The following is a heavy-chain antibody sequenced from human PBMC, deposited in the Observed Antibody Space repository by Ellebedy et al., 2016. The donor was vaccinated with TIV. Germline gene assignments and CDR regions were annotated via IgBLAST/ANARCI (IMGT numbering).Heavy chain of an antibody. J-gene: IGHJ3*01. V-gene: IGHV3-9*03. CDR2: INWSGATF. D-gene: IGHD5-18*01. Sequence: SLKISCVVSGFTFEDFAFHWVRQAPGKGLEWVSGINWSGATFGHADSVKGRFTISRENAKNTLYLQMDSLRVDDMDLYFCARSRGFSYGNDAFDLWGQGTVVIVSS. CDR3: ARSRGFSYGNDAFDL. CDR1: GFTFEDFA.